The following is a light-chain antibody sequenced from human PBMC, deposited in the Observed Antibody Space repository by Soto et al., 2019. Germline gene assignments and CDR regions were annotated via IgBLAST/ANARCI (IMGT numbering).Light chain of an antibody. V-gene: IGKV1-8*01. J-gene: IGKJ3*01. CDR1: QDVSIY. CDR2: ATS. Sequence: ALRMTQSPSSLSASTGDRVTITCRASQDVSIYLAWYQQKPGKAPKLLISATSALPDGVPSRFSDSGSATAFTLTISSLQPGDVATYYCQQFYSYPLPFGPGTKVDVK. CDR3: QQFYSYPLP.